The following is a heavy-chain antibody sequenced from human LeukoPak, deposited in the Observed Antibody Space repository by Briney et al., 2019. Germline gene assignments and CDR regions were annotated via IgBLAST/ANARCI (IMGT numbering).Heavy chain of an antibody. CDR3: ERRGSNWYIDY. CDR2: IYPGDSDT. CDR1: GYSFTTYW. Sequence: GESLKISCKGSGYSFTTYWIGWVRQMPGKGLEWMGIIYPGDSDTRYSPSLQGQVTISVDKSISTAHLQWSSLKASDTAMYYCERRGSNWYIDYWGQGTLVTVSS. V-gene: IGHV5-51*01. D-gene: IGHD6-13*01. J-gene: IGHJ4*02.